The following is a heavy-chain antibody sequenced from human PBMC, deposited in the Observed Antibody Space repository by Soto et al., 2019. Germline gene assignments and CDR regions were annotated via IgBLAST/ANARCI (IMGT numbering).Heavy chain of an antibody. CDR1: GGSISSSSYY. V-gene: IGHV4-39*01. Sequence: QLQLQESGPGLVKPSETLSLTCTVSGGSISSSSYYWGWIRQPPGKGLEWIGSIYYSGSTYYNPSLKSRVTISVDTSKNQFSLKLSSVTAADTAVYYCARLKLGSAVDYWGQGTLVTVSS. CDR2: IYYSGST. CDR3: ARLKLGSAVDY. D-gene: IGHD3-10*01. J-gene: IGHJ4*02.